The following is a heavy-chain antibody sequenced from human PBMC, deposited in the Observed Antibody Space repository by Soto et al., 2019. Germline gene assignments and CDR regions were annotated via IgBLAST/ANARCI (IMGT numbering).Heavy chain of an antibody. CDR3: ARDGEGEAAAAMVY. V-gene: IGHV1-3*01. Sequence: QVQPVQSGAEVKKPGASVRVSCKASGYSITCCAMHWVRQAPGQRPEWMGWINAGYSDTKYSQKFQGRLTMVRDTSASTAYRELSGLTSEDTAVYYCARDGEGEAAAAMVYWGQGTLVTVSS. D-gene: IGHD2-2*01. CDR2: INAGYSDT. CDR1: GYSITCCA. J-gene: IGHJ4*02.